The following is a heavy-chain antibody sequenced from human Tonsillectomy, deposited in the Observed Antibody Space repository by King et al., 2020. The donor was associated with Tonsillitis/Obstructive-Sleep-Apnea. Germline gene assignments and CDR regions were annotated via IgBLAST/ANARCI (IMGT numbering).Heavy chain of an antibody. Sequence: QLVQSGAEVKKPGASVKVSCKASGYTFTSYDINWVRQPTGQGLEWMGWMNTNSGNTGYAQKFQGRVTMTRNTSISTAYMELSSLRSEDTAVYYCTTTKYGYSSSWYWAHWGQGTLVTVSS. CDR1: GYTFTSYD. CDR2: MNTNSGNT. V-gene: IGHV1-8*01. J-gene: IGHJ4*02. CDR3: TTTKYGYSSSWYWAH. D-gene: IGHD6-13*01.